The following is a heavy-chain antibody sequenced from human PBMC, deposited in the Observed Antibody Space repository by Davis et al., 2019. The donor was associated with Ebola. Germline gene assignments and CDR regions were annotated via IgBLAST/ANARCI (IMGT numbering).Heavy chain of an antibody. CDR2: VHGGNGNT. V-gene: IGHV1-3*01. CDR1: GFSFSRYA. CDR3: ARASFGYNSGWYADY. D-gene: IGHD6-19*01. Sequence: ASVKVSCKASGFSFSRYAMHWVRQAPGQRLEWMGWVHGGNGNTKYSQRFQGRVTITTDTSASTVYLDLTSLRSDDTAVFYCARASFGYNSGWYADYWGPGSLVTVSS. J-gene: IGHJ4*02.